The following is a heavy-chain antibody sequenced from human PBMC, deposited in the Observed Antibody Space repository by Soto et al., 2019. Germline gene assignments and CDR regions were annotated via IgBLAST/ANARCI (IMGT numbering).Heavy chain of an antibody. CDR1: GFTFSSYA. Sequence: GGSLRLSRAASGFTFSSYAMSWVRQAPGKGLEWVSAISGSGGSTYYADSVKGRFTISRDNSKNTLYLQMNSLRAEDTAVYYCAKDELGTYYYYMDVWGKGTTVTVSS. V-gene: IGHV3-23*01. CDR2: ISGSGGST. CDR3: AKDELGTYYYYMDV. D-gene: IGHD1-26*01. J-gene: IGHJ6*03.